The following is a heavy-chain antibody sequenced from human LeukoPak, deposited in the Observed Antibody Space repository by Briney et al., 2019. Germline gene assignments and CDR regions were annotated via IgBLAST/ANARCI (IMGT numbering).Heavy chain of an antibody. CDR1: GFSFNTYA. J-gene: IGHJ4*02. Sequence: HSGGSLRLSCAASGFSFNTYAMNWVRQAPGKGLEWVSAISNTGGSTYYADSVKGRFTISRDNSKNTLYLQMNSLRAEDTAVYYCARYSSSSGDYWGQGTLVTVSS. D-gene: IGHD6-6*01. CDR3: ARYSSSSGDY. V-gene: IGHV3-23*01. CDR2: ISNTGGST.